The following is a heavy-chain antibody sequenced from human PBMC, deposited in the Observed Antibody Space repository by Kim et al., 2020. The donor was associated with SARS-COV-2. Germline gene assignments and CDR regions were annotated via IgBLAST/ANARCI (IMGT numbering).Heavy chain of an antibody. CDR1: GFTFSSYG. CDR3: AKGQYFDWLPILTADYFDY. D-gene: IGHD3-9*01. J-gene: IGHJ4*02. CDR2: ISYDGSNK. Sequence: GGSLRLSCAASGFTFSSYGMHWVRQAPGKGLEWVAVISYDGSNKYYADSVKGRFTISRDNSKNTLYLQMNSLRAEDTAVYYCAKGQYFDWLPILTADYFDYWGQGTLVTVSS. V-gene: IGHV3-30*18.